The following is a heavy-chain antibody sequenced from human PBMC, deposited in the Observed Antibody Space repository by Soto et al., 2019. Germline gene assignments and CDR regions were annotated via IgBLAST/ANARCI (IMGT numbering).Heavy chain of an antibody. J-gene: IGHJ4*02. D-gene: IGHD3-3*01. CDR1: GFTFSSYA. CDR3: AKPDAYYDFWSGYPFNGYYFDY. Sequence: EVQLLASGGGLVQPGGSLRLSCAASGFTFSSYAMSWVRQAPGKGLEWVSAISGSGGSTYYADSVKGRFTISRDNSKNTLYLQMNSLRAEDTAVYYCAKPDAYYDFWSGYPFNGYYFDYWGQGTLVTVSS. V-gene: IGHV3-23*01. CDR2: ISGSGGST.